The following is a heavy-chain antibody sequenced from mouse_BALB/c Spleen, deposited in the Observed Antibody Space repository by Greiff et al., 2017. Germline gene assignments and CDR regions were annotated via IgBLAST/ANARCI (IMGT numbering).Heavy chain of an antibody. Sequence: EVKLVESGGGLVKPGGSLKLSCAASGFTFSSYAMSWVRQTPEKRLEWVASISSGGSTYYPDSVKGRFTISRDNARNILYLQMSSRRSEDTAMYYCAIGREFPYSAWFAYWGQGTLVTVSA. CDR2: ISSGGST. D-gene: IGHD6-5*01. CDR3: AIGREFPYSAWFAY. CDR1: GFTFSSYA. J-gene: IGHJ3*01. V-gene: IGHV5-6-5*01.